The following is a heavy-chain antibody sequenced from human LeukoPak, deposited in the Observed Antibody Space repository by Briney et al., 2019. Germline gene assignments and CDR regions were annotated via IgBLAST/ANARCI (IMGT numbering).Heavy chain of an antibody. CDR3: ARATLGIAVAGDDY. V-gene: IGHV1-18*01. J-gene: IGHJ4*02. D-gene: IGHD6-19*01. Sequence: ASVKVSCKASGYTFTSYGISWVRQAPGQGLEWMGWISAYNGNTNYAQKLQGRVTMTTDTSTSTAYMEPRSLRSDDTAVYYCARATLGIAVAGDDYWGQGTLVTVPS. CDR1: GYTFTSYG. CDR2: ISAYNGNT.